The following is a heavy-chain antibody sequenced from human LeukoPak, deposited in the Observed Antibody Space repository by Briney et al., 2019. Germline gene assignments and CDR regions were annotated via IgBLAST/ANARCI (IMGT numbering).Heavy chain of an antibody. D-gene: IGHD3-16*02. CDR2: IYHSGST. V-gene: IGHV4-38-2*02. Sequence: SSETLSLTCTVSGYSISSGYYWGWIRQRPGKGLEWIGSIYHSGSTYYNPSLKSRDTISVDTSKNQFSRKLSSVTAADTAVYYCARAGLGELSFDYWGQGTLVTVSS. J-gene: IGHJ4*02. CDR1: GYSISSGYY. CDR3: ARAGLGELSFDY.